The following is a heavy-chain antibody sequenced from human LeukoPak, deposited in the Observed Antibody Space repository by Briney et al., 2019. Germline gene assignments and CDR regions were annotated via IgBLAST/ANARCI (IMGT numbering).Heavy chain of an antibody. D-gene: IGHD3-22*01. CDR2: FDPEDGET. CDR1: GYTLTELS. Sequence: ASVKVSCKVSGYTLTELSMHWVRQAPGKGLEWMGGFDPEDGETIYAQKFQGRVTMTEDTSTDTAYMELSSLRSEDTAVYYCATTSMKVPIDAAFDIWGQGTMVTVSS. J-gene: IGHJ3*02. CDR3: ATTSMKVPIDAAFDI. V-gene: IGHV1-24*01.